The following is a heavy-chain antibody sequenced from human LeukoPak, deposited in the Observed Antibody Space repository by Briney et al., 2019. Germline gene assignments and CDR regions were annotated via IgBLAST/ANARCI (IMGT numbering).Heavy chain of an antibody. D-gene: IGHD6-19*01. CDR3: AKGRIAVALYYGMDV. V-gene: IGHV3-23*01. CDR1: GFTFKSYA. CDR2: IGGSGGRT. J-gene: IGHJ6*02. Sequence: GGSLRLSCSASGFTFKSYAMNWVRQAPGKGLEWVSSIGGSGGRTYYADSVTGRFSISRDNSKNMVYLQMNSLRAADTAVYYCAKGRIAVALYYGMDVWGQGTTITVFS.